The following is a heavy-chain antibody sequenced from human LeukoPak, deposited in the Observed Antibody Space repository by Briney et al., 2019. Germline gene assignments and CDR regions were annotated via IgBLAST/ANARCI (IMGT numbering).Heavy chain of an antibody. V-gene: IGHV4-39*01. J-gene: IGHJ4*02. CDR3: ARRVWLQPFDY. CDR1: GGSISSSSYC. D-gene: IGHD3-9*01. CDR2: IYYSGST. Sequence: PSETLSLTCTVSGGSISSSSYCWGWIRQPPGKGLEWIGSIYYSGSTYYNPSLKSRVTISVDTSKNQFSLKLSSVTAADTAVYYCARRVWLQPFDYWGQGTLVTVSS.